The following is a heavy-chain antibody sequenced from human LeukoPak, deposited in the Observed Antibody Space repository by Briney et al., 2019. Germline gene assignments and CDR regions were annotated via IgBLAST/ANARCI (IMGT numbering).Heavy chain of an antibody. J-gene: IGHJ4*02. V-gene: IGHV4-34*01. Sequence: SETLSLTCAVYGGSFSGYYWSWIRQPPGKGLEWIGEINHSGSTNYNPSLKSRVTISVDASKNQFSLKLSSVTAADTAVYYCARLGWRDEGTVTTVDYWGQGTLVTVSS. CDR2: INHSGST. CDR1: GGSFSGYY. D-gene: IGHD4-17*01. CDR3: ARLGWRDEGTVTTVDY.